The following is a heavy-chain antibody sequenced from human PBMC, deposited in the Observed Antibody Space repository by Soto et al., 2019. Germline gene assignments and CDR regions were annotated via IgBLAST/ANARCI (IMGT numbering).Heavy chain of an antibody. J-gene: IGHJ5*02. V-gene: IGHV4-31*03. CDR1: GGSISSGGYY. CDR3: ARDFPGMVRGDPSGWFDP. Sequence: SETLSLTCTVSGGSISSGGYYWSWIRQHPGKGLEWIGYIYYSGSTYYNPSLKSRVTISVDTSKNQFSLKLSSVTAADTAVYYCARDFPGMVRGDPSGWFDPWGQGTLVTVSS. D-gene: IGHD3-10*01. CDR2: IYYSGST.